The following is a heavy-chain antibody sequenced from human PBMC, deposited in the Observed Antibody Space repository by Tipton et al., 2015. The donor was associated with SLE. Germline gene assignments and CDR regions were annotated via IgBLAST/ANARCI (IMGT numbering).Heavy chain of an antibody. CDR3: ASLIAAAGEYFQH. CDR1: GFTVSSNS. D-gene: IGHD6-13*01. CDR2: IYSGGST. Sequence: GSLRLSCAASGFTVSSNSMSWVRQAPGKGLEWVSVIYSGGSTYYADSVKGRFTISRDNSKNTLYLQMNSLRAEDTAAYYCASLIAAAGEYFQHWGQGTLVTVSP. J-gene: IGHJ1*01. V-gene: IGHV3-53*01.